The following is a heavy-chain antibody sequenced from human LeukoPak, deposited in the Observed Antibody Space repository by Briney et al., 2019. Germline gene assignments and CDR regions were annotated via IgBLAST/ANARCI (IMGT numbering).Heavy chain of an antibody. CDR3: ARGIAARKGPSGYYYGMDV. CDR1: GFTFSSYS. CDR2: ISSSSSYI. V-gene: IGHV3-21*01. D-gene: IGHD6-6*01. J-gene: IGHJ6*02. Sequence: RGSLRLSCAPSGFTFSSYSMNWVRQAPGKGLEWVSSISSSSSYIYYADSVKGRFTISRDNAKNSLYLQMNSLRAEDTAVYYGARGIAARKGPSGYYYGMDVWGQGTTVTVSS.